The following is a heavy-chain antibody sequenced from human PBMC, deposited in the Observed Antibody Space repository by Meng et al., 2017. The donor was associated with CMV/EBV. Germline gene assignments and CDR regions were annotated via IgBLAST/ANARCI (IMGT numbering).Heavy chain of an antibody. CDR3: ARGTYDLWSGYYMGLDY. CDR1: GFTFSSYE. D-gene: IGHD3-3*01. J-gene: IGHJ4*02. V-gene: IGHV3-48*03. CDR2: ISSSGSTI. Sequence: GGSLRLSCAASGFTFSSYEMNWVRQAPGKGLEWVSYISSSGSTIYYADSVKGRFTISRDNAKNSLYLQMNSLRAEDTAVYYCARGTYDLWSGYYMGLDYWGQGTLVTVSS.